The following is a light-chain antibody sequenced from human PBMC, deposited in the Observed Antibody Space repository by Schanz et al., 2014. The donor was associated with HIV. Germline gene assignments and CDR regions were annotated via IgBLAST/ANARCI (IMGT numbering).Light chain of an antibody. CDR3: AAWDDSLNGPM. Sequence: QSVLTQPPSASGTPGQRVTISCSGSSSNIGGNTVNWYQQLPGMAPKLLIYSNDQRPSGVPDRFSGSKSGTSASLAISGLQSEDEADYHCAAWDDSLNGPMFGGGTKLTVL. J-gene: IGLJ3*02. V-gene: IGLV1-44*01. CDR1: SSNIGGNT. CDR2: SND.